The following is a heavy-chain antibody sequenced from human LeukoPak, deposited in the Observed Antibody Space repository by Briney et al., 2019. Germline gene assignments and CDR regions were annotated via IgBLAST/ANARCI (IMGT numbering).Heavy chain of an antibody. V-gene: IGHV1-8*03. D-gene: IGHD6-19*01. J-gene: IGHJ3*02. CDR2: MNPNSGNT. CDR3: ARGLDSSGWYSDAFDI. CDR1: GYTFTSYD. Sequence: ASVEVSCKASGYTFTSYDINWVRQATGQGLEWMGWMNPNSGNTGYAQKFQGRVTITRNTSISTAYMELSSLRSEDTAVYYCARGLDSSGWYSDAFDIWGQGTMVTASS.